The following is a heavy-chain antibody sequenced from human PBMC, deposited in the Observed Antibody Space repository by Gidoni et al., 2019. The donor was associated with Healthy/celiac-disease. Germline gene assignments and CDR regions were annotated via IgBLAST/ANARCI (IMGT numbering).Heavy chain of an antibody. Sequence: QVQLQESGPGLVKPSETLSLTCPVPGGSISSYYWSWIRQPPGKGLEWIGYIYYSGSTNYNPSLKSRVTISVDTSKNQFSLKLSSVTAADTAVYYCARQRYYYYGMDVWGQGTTVTVSS. V-gene: IGHV4-59*01. CDR3: ARQRYYYYGMDV. D-gene: IGHD6-25*01. J-gene: IGHJ6*02. CDR1: GGSISSYY. CDR2: IYYSGST.